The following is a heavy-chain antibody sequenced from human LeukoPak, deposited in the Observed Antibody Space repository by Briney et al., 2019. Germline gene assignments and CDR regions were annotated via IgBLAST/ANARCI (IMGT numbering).Heavy chain of an antibody. Sequence: GGSLRLSCSAPGFTFNTYWMHWVRQVPGKGLVWVSRINGDGTYLNYADSVKGRFTISRHNGKNTVYLKMNSLRGDDTAVYYCARDANWAVNDYWGQGTLVTVSA. CDR1: GFTFNTYW. V-gene: IGHV3-74*01. CDR2: INGDGTYL. CDR3: ARDANWAVNDY. D-gene: IGHD3-16*01. J-gene: IGHJ4*02.